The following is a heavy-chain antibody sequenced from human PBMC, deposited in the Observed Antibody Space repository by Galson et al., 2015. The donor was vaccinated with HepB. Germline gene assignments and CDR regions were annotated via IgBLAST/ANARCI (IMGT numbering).Heavy chain of an antibody. Sequence: SLRLSCAASGFTFSSYAMHWVRQAPGKGLEWVAVISYDGSNKYYADSLKGRFTISRDNSKNTLYLQMNSLRAEDTAVYYCARDEGRAAAGIDYWGQGTLVTVSS. J-gene: IGHJ4*02. CDR2: ISYDGSNK. D-gene: IGHD6-13*01. V-gene: IGHV3-30-3*01. CDR1: GFTFSSYA. CDR3: ARDEGRAAAGIDY.